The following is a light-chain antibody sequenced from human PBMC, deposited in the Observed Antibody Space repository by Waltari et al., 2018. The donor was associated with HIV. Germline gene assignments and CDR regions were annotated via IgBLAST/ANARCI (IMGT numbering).Light chain of an antibody. J-gene: IGLJ2*01. CDR3: SSYDNNNNYVI. CDR2: EVT. V-gene: IGLV2-11*01. CDR1: SRDVGASNY. Sequence: QSALTQPRSVSGSPGQSVTISCTGTSRDVGASNYVSWYQQHPGKAPKLMIYEVTKRPAGIPGRFSASRAVNTASLTVSGLQAEDEADYYCSSYDNNNNYVIFGGGTKLTVL.